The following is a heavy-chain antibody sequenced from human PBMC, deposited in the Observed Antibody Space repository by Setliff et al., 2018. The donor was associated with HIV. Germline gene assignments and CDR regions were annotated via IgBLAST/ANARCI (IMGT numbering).Heavy chain of an antibody. V-gene: IGHV3-11*04. CDR1: GIEMSDAW. D-gene: IGHD1-26*01. Sequence: GGSLRLSCAASGIEMSDAWMTWVRQAPGKGPEWLGFVNSNEIDYADSVRGRFTISRDNSKSSMYLQMRSLRVEDTAVYYCARDSGTTIGATGPGYWGQGTLVTVSS. CDR2: VNSNEI. CDR3: ARDSGTTIGATGPGY. J-gene: IGHJ4*02.